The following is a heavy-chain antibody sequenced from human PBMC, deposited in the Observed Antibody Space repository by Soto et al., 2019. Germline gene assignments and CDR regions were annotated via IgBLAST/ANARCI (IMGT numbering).Heavy chain of an antibody. D-gene: IGHD2-15*01. Sequence: QVQLVQSGAEVKKPGASVKVSCKASGYTFTSYYMHWVRQAPGQGLEWMGIINPSGGSTSYAQKFQGRVTMTRETSTSTVYMELSSLRSEDTAVYYCARAIVVVVAAPDAFDIWGQGTMVTVSS. J-gene: IGHJ3*02. CDR3: ARAIVVVVAAPDAFDI. CDR2: INPSGGST. CDR1: GYTFTSYY. V-gene: IGHV1-46*03.